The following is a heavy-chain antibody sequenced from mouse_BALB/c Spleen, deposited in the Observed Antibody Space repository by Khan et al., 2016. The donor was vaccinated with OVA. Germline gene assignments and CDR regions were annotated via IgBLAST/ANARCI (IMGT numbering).Heavy chain of an antibody. CDR1: GFTFSNYA. Sequence: EVELVESGGGLVKPGGSLKFSCAASGFTFSNYAMSWVRQTPEKRLEWVATISSGGSYNYYPDSVKGRFTISRDQATNTLYLHMSSLRSEDTAMYYCARSPGYYGSNYFDYWGQGTTLTVSS. V-gene: IGHV5-9-3*01. CDR2: ISSGGSYN. D-gene: IGHD1-1*01. J-gene: IGHJ2*01. CDR3: ARSPGYYGSNYFDY.